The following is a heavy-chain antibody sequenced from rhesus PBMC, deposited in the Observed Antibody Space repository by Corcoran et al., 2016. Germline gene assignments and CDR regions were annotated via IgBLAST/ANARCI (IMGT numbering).Heavy chain of an antibody. CDR1: GGSISNHY. J-gene: IGHJ4*01. CDR2: NSGSGRNT. Sequence: QLQLQESGPGLVKPSETLSLTCAVSGGSISNHYWRRLRPPPGKGLEWIGRNSGSGRNTRYQPALNSSVTHSRDTCNNQFFPELRAVYAAGTAVYFWAISYFGYWGQGVLVTVSS. CDR3: AISYFGY. V-gene: IGHV4-173*01.